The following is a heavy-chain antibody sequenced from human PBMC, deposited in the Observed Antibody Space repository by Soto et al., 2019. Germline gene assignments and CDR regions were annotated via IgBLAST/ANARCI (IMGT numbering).Heavy chain of an antibody. CDR1: GGSISSGVYS. J-gene: IGHJ4*02. CDR2: IYHSGST. Sequence: QLQLQESGSGLVKPSQTLSLTCAVPGGSISSGVYSWSWIRQPPGKGLEWFGYIYHSGSTYYNLSPTSRVTLPAYRPKNKFSLKQSSVTAADTVVDSCASVGKTVTTFDDWGQGTLVTVSS. V-gene: IGHV4-30-2*01. D-gene: IGHD4-17*01. CDR3: ASVGKTVTTFDD.